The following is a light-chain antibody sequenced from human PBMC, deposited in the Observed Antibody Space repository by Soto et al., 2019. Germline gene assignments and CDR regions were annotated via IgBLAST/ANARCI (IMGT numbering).Light chain of an antibody. Sequence: EIVMTQSPATLYVSPGERATLSCRASQSVSTSLAWYQQKPGQAPRLLISGASTRATGVPARFSGSGSETEFTLTISSLQSEDFAVYYCQQYNNWWTFGQGTKVEIK. CDR2: GAS. J-gene: IGKJ1*01. V-gene: IGKV3-15*01. CDR1: QSVSTS. CDR3: QQYNNWWT.